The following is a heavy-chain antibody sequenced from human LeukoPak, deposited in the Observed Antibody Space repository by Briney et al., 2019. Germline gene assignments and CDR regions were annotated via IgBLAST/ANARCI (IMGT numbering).Heavy chain of an antibody. CDR1: GFTFSSYA. D-gene: IGHD6-19*01. CDR3: ARDGPPWYSSGWEPFDY. Sequence: GGSLRLSCAASGFTFSSYAMSWVRQAPGKGLEWVSAINSGGSTYYADSVKGRFTISRDNSKNTLYLQMNSLRAEDTAVYYCARDGPPWYSSGWEPFDYWGQGTLVTVSS. CDR2: INSGGST. V-gene: IGHV3-23*01. J-gene: IGHJ4*02.